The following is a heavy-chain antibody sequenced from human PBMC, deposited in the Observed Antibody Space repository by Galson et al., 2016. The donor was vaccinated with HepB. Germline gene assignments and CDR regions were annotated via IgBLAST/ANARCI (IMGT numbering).Heavy chain of an antibody. V-gene: IGHV3-23*01. Sequence: SLRLSCAASGFTFSSYAMSWARQAPGKGLEWVSAISGGGGSTFYADSVKGRFTISRDNSKNTVYLQMNSLRAEDTAVYYCARGMYYYDSSGYPGPFDYWGQGTLVTGSS. CDR1: GFTFSSYA. CDR2: ISGGGGST. D-gene: IGHD3-22*01. CDR3: ARGMYYYDSSGYPGPFDY. J-gene: IGHJ4*02.